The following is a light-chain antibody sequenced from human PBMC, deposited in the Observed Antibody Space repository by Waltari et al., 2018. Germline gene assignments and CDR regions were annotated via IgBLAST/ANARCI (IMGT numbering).Light chain of an antibody. J-gene: IGLJ7*01. CDR2: YKSDSVK. V-gene: IGLV5-45*03. CDR3: AVQHGSAAV. CDR1: SGINVGTYR. Sequence: QSVLTPPSSLSSTPGASASPTCTLRSGINVGTYRIYWYQQKPGSPPQYLLRYKSDSVKQQGCGMPCRFFGSKDVSATAGISLISLVQTVRKAVYFCAVQHGSAAVFCGGPQPSVL.